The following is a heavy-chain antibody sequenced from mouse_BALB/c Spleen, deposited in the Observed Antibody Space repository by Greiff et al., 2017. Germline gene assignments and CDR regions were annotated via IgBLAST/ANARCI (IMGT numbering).Heavy chain of an antibody. CDR2: ISDGGSYT. CDR1: GFTFSDYY. CDR3: ARERGNRRYYAMDY. Sequence: EVMLVESGGGLVKPGGSLKLSCAASGFTFSDYYMYWVRQTPEKRLEWVATISDGGSYTYYPDSVKGRFTISRDNAKNNLYLQMSSLKSEDTAMYYCARERGNRRYYAMDYWGQGTSVTVSS. V-gene: IGHV5-4*02. J-gene: IGHJ4*01. D-gene: IGHD3-2*02.